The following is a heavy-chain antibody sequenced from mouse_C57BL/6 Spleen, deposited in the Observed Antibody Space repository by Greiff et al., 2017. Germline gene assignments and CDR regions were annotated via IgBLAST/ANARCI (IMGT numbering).Heavy chain of an antibody. CDR1: GYTFTSYG. V-gene: IGHV1-81*01. CDR2: IYPRSGNT. CDR3: ARRGLITTVVGPSDH. Sequence: QVQLQQSGAELARPGASVKLSCKASGYTFTSYGISWVKQRTGQGLEWIGEIYPRSGNTYYNEKFKGKATLTADKSSSTAYMELRSLTSEDSAVYFCARRGLITTVVGPSDHWGQGTTLTVSS. D-gene: IGHD1-1*01. J-gene: IGHJ2*01.